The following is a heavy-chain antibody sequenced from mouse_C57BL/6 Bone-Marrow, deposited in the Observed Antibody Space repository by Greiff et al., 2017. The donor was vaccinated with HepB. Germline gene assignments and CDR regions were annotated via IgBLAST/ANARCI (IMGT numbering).Heavy chain of an antibody. CDR3: ARRYDYGGFAY. V-gene: IGHV1-69*01. Sequence: QVQLQQPGAELVMPGASVKLSCKASGYTFTSYWMHWVKQRPGQGLEWIGEIDPSDSYTNYNQKFKGKSTLTVDKSSSTAYMQLSSLTSEDSAVYYCARRYDYGGFAYWGQGTLVTVSA. CDR2: IDPSDSYT. CDR1: GYTFTSYW. D-gene: IGHD2-4*01. J-gene: IGHJ3*01.